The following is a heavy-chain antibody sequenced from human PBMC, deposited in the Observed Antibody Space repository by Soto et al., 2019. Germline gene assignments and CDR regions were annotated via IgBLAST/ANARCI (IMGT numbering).Heavy chain of an antibody. V-gene: IGHV5-51*01. CDR1: GYSCTCYW. D-gene: IGHD6-13*01. Sequence: PGESLKFSCTGSGYSCTCYWIGWVRQMPGKGLAWIGITYPADSDTRYSPSIQGQVTLPADKSISTAYLQWSSLKASDPAMYYCTRTSAAGKNYYGMDVRGQGTTVTV. CDR3: TRTSAAGKNYYGMDV. J-gene: IGHJ6*02. CDR2: TYPADSDT.